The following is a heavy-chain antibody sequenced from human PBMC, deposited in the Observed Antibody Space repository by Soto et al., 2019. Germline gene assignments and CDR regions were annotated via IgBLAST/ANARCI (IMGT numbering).Heavy chain of an antibody. V-gene: IGHV3-30-3*01. D-gene: IGHD6-6*01. J-gene: IGHJ5*02. CDR3: ARYFASEYGSCVGWFDP. CDR2: ISYDGSNK. CDR1: GFTFSSYA. Sequence: QVQLVESGGGVVQPGRSLRLSCAASGFTFSSYAMHWVRQAPGKGLEWVAVISYDGSNKYYADYVKGRFTISRDNSKNTLDLTMNSLIAEATAVYYCARYFASEYGSCVGWFDPWCRGALVTVSS.